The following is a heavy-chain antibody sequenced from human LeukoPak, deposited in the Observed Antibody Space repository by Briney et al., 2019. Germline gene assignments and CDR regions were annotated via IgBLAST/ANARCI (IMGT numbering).Heavy chain of an antibody. CDR1: GFTFSSYS. V-gene: IGHV3-48*04. Sequence: GGSLRLSCAASGFTFSSYSMNWVRQAPGKGLEWVSYISSSSSTIYYADSVKGRFTISRDNAKNSLYLQMNSLRAEDTAVYYCARARGVVYYYYYYMDVWGKGTTVTVSS. D-gene: IGHD3-10*01. CDR3: ARARGVVYYYYYYMDV. CDR2: ISSSSSTI. J-gene: IGHJ6*03.